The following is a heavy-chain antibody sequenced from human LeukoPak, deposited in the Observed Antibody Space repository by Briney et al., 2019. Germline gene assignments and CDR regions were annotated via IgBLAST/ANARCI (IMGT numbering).Heavy chain of an antibody. V-gene: IGHV1-69*04. CDR1: GGTFSNYA. CDR2: IIPLLEIA. D-gene: IGHD3-9*01. Sequence: GASVKVSCKASGGTFSNYAISWVRQAPGQGLEWMGRIIPLLEIADYAQRFQGRVTITADKSTSTAYMELSSLRSEDTAVYYCAAGRYFDLVDYWGQGTLVTVSS. CDR3: AAGRYFDLVDY. J-gene: IGHJ4*02.